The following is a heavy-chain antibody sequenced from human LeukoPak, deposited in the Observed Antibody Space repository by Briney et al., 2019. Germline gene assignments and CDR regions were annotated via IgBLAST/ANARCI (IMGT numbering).Heavy chain of an antibody. CDR2: ISYDGSNK. J-gene: IGHJ6*03. Sequence: GRSLRLSCAASGFTFSSYAMHWVRQAPGKGLEWVAVISYDGSNKYYADSVKGRFTISRDNSKNTLYLQMNSLRAEDTAVYYCARDYCSSTRWHYYYSYYYMFVWGKGTKVTVSS. V-gene: IGHV3-30*01. CDR1: GFTFSSYA. D-gene: IGHD2-2*01. CDR3: ARDYCSSTRWHYYYSYYYMFV.